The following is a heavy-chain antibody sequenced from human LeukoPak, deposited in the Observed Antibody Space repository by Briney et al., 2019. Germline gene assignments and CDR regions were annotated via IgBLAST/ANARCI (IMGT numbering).Heavy chain of an antibody. J-gene: IGHJ4*02. CDR1: GFTFSDYY. V-gene: IGHV3-11*01. D-gene: IGHD1-1*01. CDR3: ASGWKSGSFDY. Sequence: GGSLRLSCAASGFTFSDYYMSWIRQAPGKGLERVSYISSSGSTIYYADSVKGRFTISRDNAKNSLYLQMNSLRAEDTAVYYCASGWKSGSFDYWGQGTLVTVSS. CDR2: ISSSGSTI.